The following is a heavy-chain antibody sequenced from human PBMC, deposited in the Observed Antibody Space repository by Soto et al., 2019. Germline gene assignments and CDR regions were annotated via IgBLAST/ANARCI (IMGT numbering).Heavy chain of an antibody. J-gene: IGHJ4*02. CDR1: GFSLSTSGVG. Sequence: SGPTLVNPTHTLTLTCTFSGFSLSTSGVGVGWIRQPPGKALEWLALIYWNDDKRYSPSLKSRLTITKDTSKNQVVLTMTNMDPVDTATYYCAHRRDYGDYEPFDYWGQGTLVTVSS. V-gene: IGHV2-5*01. D-gene: IGHD4-17*01. CDR3: AHRRDYGDYEPFDY. CDR2: IYWNDDK.